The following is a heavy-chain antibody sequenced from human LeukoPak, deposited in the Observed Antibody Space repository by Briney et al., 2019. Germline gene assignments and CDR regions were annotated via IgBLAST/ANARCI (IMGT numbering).Heavy chain of an antibody. CDR1: GGTFSSYA. Sequence: SVKVSCKASGGTFSSYAISWVRQAPGQGLEWMGGIIPIFGTANDAQKFQGRVTITADESTSTAYMELSSLRSEDTAVYYCARDQRKVRGVNIWYWFDPWGQGTLVTVSS. CDR3: ARDQRKVRGVNIWYWFDP. CDR2: IIPIFGTA. D-gene: IGHD3-10*01. J-gene: IGHJ5*02. V-gene: IGHV1-69*13.